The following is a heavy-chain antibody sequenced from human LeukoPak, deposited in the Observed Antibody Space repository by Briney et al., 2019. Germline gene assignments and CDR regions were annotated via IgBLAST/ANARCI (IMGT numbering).Heavy chain of an antibody. CDR1: GYTFTGYY. CDR3: ARREDSSSWFRGDWFDP. CDR2: INPNSGGT. Sequence: ASVKVSCTASGYTFTGYYMHWVRQAPGQGLEWMGWINPNSGGTNYAQKFQGRVTMTRDTSISTAYMELSRLRSDDTAVYYCARREDSSSWFRGDWFDPWGQGTLVTVSS. V-gene: IGHV1-2*02. J-gene: IGHJ5*02. D-gene: IGHD6-13*01.